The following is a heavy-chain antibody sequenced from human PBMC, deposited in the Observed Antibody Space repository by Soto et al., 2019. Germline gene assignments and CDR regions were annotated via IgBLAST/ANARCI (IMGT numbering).Heavy chain of an antibody. D-gene: IGHD3-22*01. Sequence: EVQLVESGGGLVQPGGSLRVSCTASGFTFSNYWMNWVRQAPGKGLEWVANIKQDGSEKYYVDSVKGRFTISRDNAKNSLYLQMDSLRAEDTAVYYCARDHYDTWGGTDALDLWGQGTMVIVSS. CDR2: IKQDGSEK. CDR3: ARDHYDTWGGTDALDL. CDR1: GFTFSNYW. V-gene: IGHV3-7*01. J-gene: IGHJ3*01.